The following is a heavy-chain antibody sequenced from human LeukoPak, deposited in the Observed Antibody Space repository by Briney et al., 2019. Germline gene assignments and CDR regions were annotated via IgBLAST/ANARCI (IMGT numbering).Heavy chain of an antibody. V-gene: IGHV1-18*01. Sequence: ASVKVSCKASGYTFTSYGISWVRQAPGQGLEWMGWISAYNGNTNYAQKLQGRVTMTTDTSTSTAYMELRSLRSDDTAVCYCARSPSTYYDYVWGSYRYTFDYWGQGTLVTVSS. CDR1: GYTFTSYG. CDR3: ARSPSTYYDYVWGSYRYTFDY. D-gene: IGHD3-16*02. J-gene: IGHJ4*02. CDR2: ISAYNGNT.